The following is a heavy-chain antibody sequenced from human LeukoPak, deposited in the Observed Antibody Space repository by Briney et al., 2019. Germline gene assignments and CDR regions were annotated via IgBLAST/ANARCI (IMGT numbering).Heavy chain of an antibody. CDR2: SSAYNGNT. CDR3: ARDRRGRAVANPYYYNGMDV. CDR1: GYMFTSYG. V-gene: IGHV1-18*01. D-gene: IGHD6-19*01. Sequence: SSVKVSCKACGYMFTSYGRSGVRQAGGQGLEGMGWSSAYNGNTRYAEKYKGRVTMTTDTSTRTAYMEMRSLRSDDTAVYYCARDRRGRAVANPYYYNGMDVWGEGTTVTVSS. J-gene: IGHJ6*04.